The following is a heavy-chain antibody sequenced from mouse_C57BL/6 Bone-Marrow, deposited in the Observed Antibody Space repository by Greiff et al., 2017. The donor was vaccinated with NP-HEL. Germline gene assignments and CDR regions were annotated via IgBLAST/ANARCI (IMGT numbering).Heavy chain of an antibody. CDR2: ITHSGET. CDR3: AGDRRGGGYWYFDV. J-gene: IGHJ1*03. Sequence: VQLQESGPGLVKPSQSLFLTCSITGFPITSGYYWIWIRQSPGKPLEWMGYITHSGETFYNPSLQSPISITRETSKNQFFLQLNSVTTEDTAMYYCAGDRRGGGYWYFDVWGTGTTVTVSS. CDR1: GFPITSGYY. V-gene: IGHV12-3*01.